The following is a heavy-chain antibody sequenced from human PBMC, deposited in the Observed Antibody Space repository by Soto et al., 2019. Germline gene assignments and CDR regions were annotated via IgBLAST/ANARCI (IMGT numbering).Heavy chain of an antibody. CDR1: GGTFSSYA. Sequence: SVKVSCKASGGTFSSYAISWVRQAPGQGLEWMGGIIPIFGTANYAQKFQGRVTITADESTSTAYMGLSSLRSEDTAVYYCARSQSGVTRMYYYYGMDVWGQGTTVTGSS. CDR2: IIPIFGTA. CDR3: ARSQSGVTRMYYYYGMDV. V-gene: IGHV1-69*13. J-gene: IGHJ6*02. D-gene: IGHD3-10*01.